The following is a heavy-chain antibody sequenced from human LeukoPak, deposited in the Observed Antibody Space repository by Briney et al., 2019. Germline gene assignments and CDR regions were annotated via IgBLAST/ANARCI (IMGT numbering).Heavy chain of an antibody. CDR1: GFTFSSNW. Sequence: GGSLRLSCAASGFTFSSNWMSWVRQAPGKGLEWVAHINQDGSERYYVDSMKGRFTNSRDNAKNSLYLQMNSLRAEDTAVYYCARDSYRALDYWGQGTLVTVSS. V-gene: IGHV3-7*01. D-gene: IGHD1-14*01. CDR3: ARDSYRALDY. CDR2: INQDGSER. J-gene: IGHJ4*02.